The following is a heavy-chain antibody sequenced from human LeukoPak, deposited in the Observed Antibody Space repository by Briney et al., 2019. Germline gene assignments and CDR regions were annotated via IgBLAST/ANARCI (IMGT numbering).Heavy chain of an antibody. CDR2: IKQDGSEK. V-gene: IGHV3-7*01. Sequence: GGSLRLSCGVSGFTLSSNWMSGVRQAPGKGREWVANIKQDGSEKYYVDSVKGRFTISRDNAKNSLSLQMNSLRAEDTAVYYCARDGPPLLWFGEGYFDYWGQGTLVTVSS. J-gene: IGHJ4*02. CDR3: ARDGPPLLWFGEGYFDY. CDR1: GFTLSSNW. D-gene: IGHD3-10*01.